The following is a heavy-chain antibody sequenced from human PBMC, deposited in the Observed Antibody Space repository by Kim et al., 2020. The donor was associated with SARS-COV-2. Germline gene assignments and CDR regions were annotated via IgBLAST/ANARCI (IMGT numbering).Heavy chain of an antibody. Sequence: GGSLRLSCAASGFTLSSYCMHWVRQAPGKGLEWVSRSNSDGGTHTSAYSAYVQFSITISNAETTNYLQMHMHRLETTAADDCASPRPTCTYYCFDS. D-gene: IGHD2-8*01. CDR2: SNSDGGTH. J-gene: IGHJ5*01. V-gene: IGHV3-74*01. CDR1: GFTLSSYC. CDR3: ASPRPTCTYYCFDS.